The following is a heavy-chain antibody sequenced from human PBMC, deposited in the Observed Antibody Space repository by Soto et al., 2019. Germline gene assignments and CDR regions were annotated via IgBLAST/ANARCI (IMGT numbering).Heavy chain of an antibody. Sequence: QVQLVESGGGVVQPGRSLRLSCAASGFTFSSYGMHWVRQAPGKGLEWVAVIWYDGSNKYYADSVKGRFTISRDNSKNTLYLQMNSLRAEDTAVYYCARDQVVVAAAGGSWFDPWGQGTLVTVSS. V-gene: IGHV3-33*01. D-gene: IGHD6-13*01. CDR2: IWYDGSNK. J-gene: IGHJ5*02. CDR1: GFTFSSYG. CDR3: ARDQVVVAAAGGSWFDP.